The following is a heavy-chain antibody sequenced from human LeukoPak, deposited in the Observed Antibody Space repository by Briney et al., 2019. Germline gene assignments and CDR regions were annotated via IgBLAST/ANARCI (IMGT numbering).Heavy chain of an antibody. CDR3: TGVGGTESDY. V-gene: IGHV3-9*01. Sequence: GGSLRLSCAASGFTFSSYAMSWVRHAPGKGLEWVSGISWNSGSIGYADSVKGRFTISRDNAKNSLYLQMNSLGAEDTAVYYCTGVGGTESDYWGQGTLVTVSS. J-gene: IGHJ4*02. CDR2: ISWNSGSI. D-gene: IGHD3-16*01. CDR1: GFTFSSYA.